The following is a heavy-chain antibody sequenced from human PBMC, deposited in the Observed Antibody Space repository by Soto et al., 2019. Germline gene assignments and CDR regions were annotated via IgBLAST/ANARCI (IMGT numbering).Heavy chain of an antibody. CDR3: AGTTSHYWYYMDV. J-gene: IGHJ6*03. CDR1: GDSVSSNNVA. D-gene: IGHD1-7*01. V-gene: IGHV6-1*01. CDR2: TYYRSRWYN. Sequence: SQTLSLTCAISGDSVSSNNVAWNWVRQSPSRGLEWLGRTYYRSRWYNDYAVSVKSRITVNPDTSKNQFSLQLTSVTPEDTAVYYCAGTTSHYWYYMDVCRKGTTDTVSS.